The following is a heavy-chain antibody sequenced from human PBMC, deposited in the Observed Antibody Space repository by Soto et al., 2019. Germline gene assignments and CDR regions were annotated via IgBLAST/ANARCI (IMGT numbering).Heavy chain of an antibody. J-gene: IGHJ4*02. CDR3: ARGLVVYAIMVPLDY. Sequence: SVKVSCKASGGTFSSYAISWVRQAPGQGLEWMGGIIPIFGTANYAQKFQGRVTITADKSTSTAYMELSSLRSEDTAVYYCARGLVVYAIMVPLDYWGQGTLVTVYS. CDR2: IIPIFGTA. D-gene: IGHD2-8*01. CDR1: GGTFSSYA. V-gene: IGHV1-69*06.